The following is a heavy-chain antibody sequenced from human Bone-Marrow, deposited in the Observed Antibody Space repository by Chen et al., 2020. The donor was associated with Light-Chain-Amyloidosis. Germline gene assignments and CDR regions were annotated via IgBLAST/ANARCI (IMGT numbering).Heavy chain of an antibody. J-gene: IGHJ4*02. V-gene: IGHV5-51*01. Sequence: EVQLEQSGPEVKKPGESLKISCKGSGYTFPNYWIGWVRQMPGNGLGWMGVIYPDDSDARYSPSFGGQVTISADKSITTAYLQWRSLKASDTDMYYCARRRDGYNFDYWGQGTLVTVSS. CDR3: ARRRDGYNFDY. D-gene: IGHD5-12*01. CDR1: GYTFPNYW. CDR2: IYPDDSDA.